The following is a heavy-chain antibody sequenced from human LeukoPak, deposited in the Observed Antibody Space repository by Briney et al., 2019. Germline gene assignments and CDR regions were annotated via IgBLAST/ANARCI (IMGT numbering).Heavy chain of an antibody. V-gene: IGHV3-23*01. CDR3: AKEPVITMIVVVSNWFDP. D-gene: IGHD3-22*01. CDR2: ISGSGGST. J-gene: IGHJ5*02. CDR1: GFTFSSYA. Sequence: GGSLRLSCAASGFTFSSYAMSWVRQAPGKGLEWVSAISGSGGSTYYADSVKGRFTISRDNSKNTLYLQKNSLRAEDTAVYYCAKEPVITMIVVVSNWFDPWGQGTLVTVSS.